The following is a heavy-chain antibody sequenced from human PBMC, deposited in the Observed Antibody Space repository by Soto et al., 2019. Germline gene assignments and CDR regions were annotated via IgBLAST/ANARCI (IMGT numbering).Heavy chain of an antibody. J-gene: IGHJ4*02. CDR1: GLTFSSSA. CDR2: IVVGSGST. D-gene: IGHD5-12*01. CDR3: AAPPNRDAYNYGY. V-gene: IGHV1-58*01. Sequence: QMQLVQSGPEVRKPGTSVKVSCKASGLTFSSSAVQWVRQARGQRLEWIGWIVVGSGSTKYAQKFQERVTITRDMXTSTAYMELSSLSSEDTAVYYCAAPPNRDAYNYGYWGQGTLVTVSS.